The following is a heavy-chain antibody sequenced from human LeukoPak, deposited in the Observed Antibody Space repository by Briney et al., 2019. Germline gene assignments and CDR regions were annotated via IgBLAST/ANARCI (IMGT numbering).Heavy chain of an antibody. D-gene: IGHD5-18*01. CDR1: GFTVITND. CDR3: ATGYSYGWK. V-gene: IGHV3-11*04. CDR2: ISSSASTT. Sequence: GGSLRLSCAASGFTVITNDMTWIRQAPGKGLEWISYISSSASTTYYADSAKGRFTISRDNANNSLHLQMNSLRAEDTAVYYCATGYSYGWKWGQGTLVTVSS. J-gene: IGHJ4*02.